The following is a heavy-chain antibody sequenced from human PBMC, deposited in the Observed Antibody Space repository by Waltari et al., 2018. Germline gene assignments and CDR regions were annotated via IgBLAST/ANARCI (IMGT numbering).Heavy chain of an antibody. CDR2: IKKDGSEK. D-gene: IGHD2-2*01. V-gene: IGHV3-7*01. CDR1: GFTFSSYW. J-gene: IGHJ6*03. Sequence: EVQLVESGGGLVQPGGSLRPSCAASGFTFSSYWMSWVRQAPGKGREWLANIKKDGSEKYYVDSVKGRFTSSRDNAKNSLYLQMNSLRAEDTAVYYCARVHTAVVPAATRYYYYMDVWGKGTTVTVSS. CDR3: ARVHTAVVPAATRYYYYMDV.